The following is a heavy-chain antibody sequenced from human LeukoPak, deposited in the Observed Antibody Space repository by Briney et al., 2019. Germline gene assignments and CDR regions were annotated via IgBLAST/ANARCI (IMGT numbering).Heavy chain of an antibody. Sequence: HPGGSLRLSCAASGFTVSSNYMSWVRQAPGKGLEWVSVIYSGGSTYYADSVKGRFTISRDNSKNTLYLQMNSLRAEDTAVYYCASSYESSESSGYHGAFDYWGQGTLVTVSS. CDR2: IYSGGST. V-gene: IGHV3-53*01. CDR1: GFTVSSNY. D-gene: IGHD3-22*01. J-gene: IGHJ4*02. CDR3: ASSYESSESSGYHGAFDY.